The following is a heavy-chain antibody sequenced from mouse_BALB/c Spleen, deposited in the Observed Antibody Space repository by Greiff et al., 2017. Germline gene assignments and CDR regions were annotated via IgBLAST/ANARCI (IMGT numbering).Heavy chain of an antibody. CDR3: ARPPNGYDGFAY. Sequence: EVQVVESGGGLVKPGGSLKLSCAASGFTFSSYTMSWVRQTPEKRLEWVAYISNGGGSTYYPDTVKGRFTISRDNATNTLYLQMSSLKSEDTAMYCCARPPNGYDGFAYWGQGTLVTVSA. CDR1: GFTFSSYT. V-gene: IGHV5-12-2*01. D-gene: IGHD2-2*01. CDR2: ISNGGGST. J-gene: IGHJ3*01.